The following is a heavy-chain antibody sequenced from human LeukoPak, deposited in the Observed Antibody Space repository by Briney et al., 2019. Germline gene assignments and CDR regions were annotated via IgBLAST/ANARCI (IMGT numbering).Heavy chain of an antibody. CDR1: GFTFSSYW. J-gene: IGHJ4*02. D-gene: IGHD3-10*01. CDR3: ARVKDYYGSGNYYYLDY. CDR2: IKQDGSDK. V-gene: IGHV3-7*01. Sequence: GGSLRLSCAASGFTFSSYWMSWVRQAPGKGLEWVANIKQDGSDKYYVDSVKGRFTISRDNAKNSLYLQMNSLRAEDTAVYYCARVKDYYGSGNYYYLDYWGQGTLVTVSS.